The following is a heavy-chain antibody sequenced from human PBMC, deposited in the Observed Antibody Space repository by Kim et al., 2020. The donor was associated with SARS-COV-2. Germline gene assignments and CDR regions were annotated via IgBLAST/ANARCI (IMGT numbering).Heavy chain of an antibody. Sequence: GGSLRLSCAVSGFTFSDYYMSWIRQAPGKGLEWVAYINSDGTSMKYADSVNGRFAIFRDNGKQSLSLQMSSLTPDDTAVYYCVREPASWGQGTLVTVSS. CDR2: INSDGTSM. V-gene: IGHV3-11*01. CDR1: GFTFSDYY. J-gene: IGHJ5*02. CDR3: VREPAS.